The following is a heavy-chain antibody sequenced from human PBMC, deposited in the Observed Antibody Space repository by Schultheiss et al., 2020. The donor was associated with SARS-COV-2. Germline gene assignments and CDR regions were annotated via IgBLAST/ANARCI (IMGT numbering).Heavy chain of an antibody. CDR1: GFTFSNAW. Sequence: GGSLRLSCAASGFTFSNAWMSWVRQAPGKGLEWVGRIKSKTDGGTTDYAAPVKGRFTISRDNAKNSLYLQMNSLRAEDTAVYYCASGDYYDSSGYCRWGQGTLVTVSS. CDR3: ASGDYYDSSGYCR. V-gene: IGHV3-15*01. J-gene: IGHJ4*02. CDR2: IKSKTDGGTT. D-gene: IGHD3-22*01.